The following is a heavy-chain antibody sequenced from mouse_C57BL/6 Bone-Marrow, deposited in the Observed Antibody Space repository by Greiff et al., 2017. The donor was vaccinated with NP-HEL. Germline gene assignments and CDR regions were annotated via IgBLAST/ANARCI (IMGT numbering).Heavy chain of an antibody. CDR3: AVITTVVASMDY. J-gene: IGHJ4*01. CDR2: IHPNSGST. D-gene: IGHD1-1*01. Sequence: QVQLQQPGAELVKPGASVKLSCKASGYTFTSYWMHWVKQRPGQGLEWIGMIHPNSGSTNYNEKFKSKATLTVDKSSSTAYMQLSSLTSEDSAVDYCAVITTVVASMDYWGQGTSVTVSS. V-gene: IGHV1-64*01. CDR1: GYTFTSYW.